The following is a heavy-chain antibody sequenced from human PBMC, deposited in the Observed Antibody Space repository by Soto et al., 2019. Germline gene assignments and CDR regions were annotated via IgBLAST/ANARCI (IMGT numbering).Heavy chain of an antibody. CDR1: GFTFGDYA. V-gene: IGHV3-49*03. J-gene: IGHJ6*02. CDR2: IRSKAYGGTT. D-gene: IGHD6-13*01. Sequence: HPGGSLRLSCTASGFTFGDYAMSWFRQAPGKGLEWVGFIRSKAYGGTTEYAASVKGRFTISRDDSKSIAYLQMNSLKTEDTAVYYCTRTQYSSSWYSRIYYYYSYGMDVWGQGTTVTVSS. CDR3: TRTQYSSSWYSRIYYYYSYGMDV.